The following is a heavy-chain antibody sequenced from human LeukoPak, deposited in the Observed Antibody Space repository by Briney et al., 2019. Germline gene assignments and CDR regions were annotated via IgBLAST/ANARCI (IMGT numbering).Heavy chain of an antibody. CDR3: ARSYCSSTSCYMPDDY. Sequence: ASVKVSCKASGYTFTSYYMHWVRQAPGQGLEWMGIINPSGGSTSYAQKFQGRVTMTRDTSTSTVYMELSSLRSEDTAVYYCARSYCSSTSCYMPDDYWGQGTLVTVSS. CDR1: GYTFTSYY. CDR2: INPSGGST. J-gene: IGHJ4*02. V-gene: IGHV1-46*01. D-gene: IGHD2-2*01.